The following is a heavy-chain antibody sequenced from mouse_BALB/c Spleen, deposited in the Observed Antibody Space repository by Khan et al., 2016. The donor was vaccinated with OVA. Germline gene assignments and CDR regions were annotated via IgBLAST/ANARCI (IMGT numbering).Heavy chain of an antibody. Sequence: VQLVQSGGDLVKPGGSLKLSCTASGFTFSSYSMSWVRQTPDKGLEWVASISTGGDYTYYPDMVKGRFTISRDTATNTLYLQISSLKSEDTAMYYCASHLTGSFAYWGQGTLVTVSA. CDR1: GFTFSSYS. V-gene: IGHV5-6*01. D-gene: IGHD4-1*01. CDR3: ASHLTGSFAY. J-gene: IGHJ3*01. CDR2: ISTGGDYT.